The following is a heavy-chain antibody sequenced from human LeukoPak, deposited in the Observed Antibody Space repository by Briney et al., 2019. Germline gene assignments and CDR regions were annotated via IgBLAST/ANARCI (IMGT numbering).Heavy chain of an antibody. CDR3: AKDTDYGDYGGWFDH. D-gene: IGHD4-17*01. Sequence: GGSLRLSCAASGFTFDDYAMHWVRQAPGKGLEWVSGISWNSGSIGYADSVKGRFTISRDNAKNSLYLQMNSLRAEDTALYYCAKDTDYGDYGGWFDHWGQGTLVTVSS. CDR1: GFTFDDYA. CDR2: ISWNSGSI. J-gene: IGHJ5*02. V-gene: IGHV3-9*01.